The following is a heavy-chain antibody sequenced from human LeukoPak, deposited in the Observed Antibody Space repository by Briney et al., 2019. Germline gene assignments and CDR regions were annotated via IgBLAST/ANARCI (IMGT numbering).Heavy chain of an antibody. D-gene: IGHD2-15*01. CDR1: GFTFSSYG. V-gene: IGHV3-33*01. J-gene: IGHJ3*02. CDR3: ARVSGGLRDAFDI. CDR2: IWYDGSNK. Sequence: GRSLRLSCAASGFTFSSYGMHWVRQAPGKGLEWVAVIWYDGSNKYYADSVKGRFTISRDNSKNTLYLQMNSLRAEDTAVYYCARVSGGLRDAFDIWGKGTTVTVSS.